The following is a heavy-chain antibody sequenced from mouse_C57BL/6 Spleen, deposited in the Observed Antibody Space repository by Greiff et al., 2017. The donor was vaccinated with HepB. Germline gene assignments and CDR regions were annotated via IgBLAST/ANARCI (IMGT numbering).Heavy chain of an antibody. Sequence: VQLQQPGAELVRPGSSVKLSCKASGYTFTSYWMHWVKQRPIQGLEWIGNIDPSDSETHYNQKFKDKATLTVDKSSSTAYMQLSSLTSEDSAVYYCAKLPHDFSFAYWGQGTLVTVSA. D-gene: IGHD6-1*01. CDR2: IDPSDSET. V-gene: IGHV1-52*01. CDR3: AKLPHDFSFAY. CDR1: GYTFTSYW. J-gene: IGHJ3*01.